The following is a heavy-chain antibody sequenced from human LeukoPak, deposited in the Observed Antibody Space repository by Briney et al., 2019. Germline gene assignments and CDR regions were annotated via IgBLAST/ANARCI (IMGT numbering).Heavy chain of an antibody. Sequence: PSETLSLTCTVSGGSISSSSYYWGWIRQPPGKGLDWIGRIYCSGSTYYNASLKSRVTISVDTSKNQFSLKLSSVTAADTAVYYCAREWRVVTPVRAPWFDPWGQGTLVTVSS. CDR1: GGSISSSSYY. D-gene: IGHD4-23*01. CDR3: AREWRVVTPVRAPWFDP. CDR2: IYCSGST. J-gene: IGHJ5*02. V-gene: IGHV4-39*07.